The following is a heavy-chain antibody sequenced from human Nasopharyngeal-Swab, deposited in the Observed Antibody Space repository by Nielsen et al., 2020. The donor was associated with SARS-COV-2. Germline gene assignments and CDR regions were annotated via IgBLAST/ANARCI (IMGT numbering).Heavy chain of an antibody. CDR2: SRNKANSYTT. CDR1: GFTFSAHY. Sequence: GESLKISCPASGFTFSAHYMDWVRQAPGKGLEWVGRSRNKANSYTTEYAASVKGRFTISRDDSKNSLYLQMSSLRTEDTALYYCSRDLSSIWTSGLGVWGQGTTVIVSS. V-gene: IGHV3-72*01. CDR3: SRDLSSIWTSGLGV. D-gene: IGHD6-13*01. J-gene: IGHJ6*02.